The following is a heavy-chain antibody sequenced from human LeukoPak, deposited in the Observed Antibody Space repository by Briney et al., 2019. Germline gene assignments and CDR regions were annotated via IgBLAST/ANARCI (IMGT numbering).Heavy chain of an antibody. CDR2: ISAYNGNR. J-gene: IGHJ6*03. D-gene: IGHD3-10*01. CDR1: GYTFTSYG. CDR3: ARDRWGVNYYQYMDV. V-gene: IGHV1-18*01. Sequence: ASVKVSCKASGYTFTSYGISWVRLAPGHGLEWMGGISAYNGNRKYEKKLQGRVTMTTDRATSTAYMELSSLRADDTAVYYCARDRWGVNYYQYMDVWGKGTTVTVSS.